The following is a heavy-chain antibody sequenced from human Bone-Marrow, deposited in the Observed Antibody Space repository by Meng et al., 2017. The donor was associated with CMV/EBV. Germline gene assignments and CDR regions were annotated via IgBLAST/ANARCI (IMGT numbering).Heavy chain of an antibody. J-gene: IGHJ4*02. CDR2: IQYDGSNK. D-gene: IGHD4-11*01. Sequence: GESLKICCAASGFTFSSYGMHWVRQAPGKGLEWVTFIQYDGSNKYYADSVKGRFTISRDNSKNTLYLQMNSLRAEDTAVYYCAKASQQDYRCFDYWGQGTLVTVSS. CDR1: GFTFSSYG. CDR3: AKASQQDYRCFDY. V-gene: IGHV3-30*02.